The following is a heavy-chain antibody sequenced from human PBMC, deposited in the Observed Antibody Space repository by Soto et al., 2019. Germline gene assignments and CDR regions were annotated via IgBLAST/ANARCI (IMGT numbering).Heavy chain of an antibody. D-gene: IGHD3-3*01. CDR3: ASARTRITIFGVVIDYYYYGMDV. CDR2: IIPIFGTA. J-gene: IGHJ6*02. CDR1: GGTFSSYA. Sequence: SVKVSCKASGGTFSSYAISWVRQAPGQGLEWMGGIIPIFGTANYAQKFQGRVTITADESTSTAYMELSSLRSEDTAVYYCASARTRITIFGVVIDYYYYGMDVWGQGTTVTVSS. V-gene: IGHV1-69*13.